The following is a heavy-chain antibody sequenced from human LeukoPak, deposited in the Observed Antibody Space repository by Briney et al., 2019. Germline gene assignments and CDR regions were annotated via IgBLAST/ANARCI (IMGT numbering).Heavy chain of an antibody. V-gene: IGHV4-59*01. Sequence: PSETLSLTCTVSGGSISSYYWSWIRQPPGKGLEWIGYIYYSGSTNYNPSLKSRVTISVDTSKNQFSLKLSSVTAADTAVYYCARAAQQLVCFDYWGQGTLVTVSS. D-gene: IGHD6-13*01. J-gene: IGHJ4*02. CDR2: IYYSGST. CDR3: ARAAQQLVCFDY. CDR1: GGSISSYY.